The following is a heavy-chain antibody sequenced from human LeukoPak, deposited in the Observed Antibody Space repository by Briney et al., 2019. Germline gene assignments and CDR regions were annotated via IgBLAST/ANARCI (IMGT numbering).Heavy chain of an antibody. J-gene: IGHJ4*02. CDR2: ISAGGGTT. D-gene: IGHD2-2*01. CDR3: AKDACTSTSCYPDF. CDR1: GFSFGTYA. Sequence: GGSLRLSCAASGFSFGTYALNWVRQAPGKGLEWVSGISAGGGTTNYADSVKGRFSISRDNSKNTLYLQMSSLRAEDTAVYYCAKDACTSTSCYPDFWGQGTLVTVSS. V-gene: IGHV3-23*01.